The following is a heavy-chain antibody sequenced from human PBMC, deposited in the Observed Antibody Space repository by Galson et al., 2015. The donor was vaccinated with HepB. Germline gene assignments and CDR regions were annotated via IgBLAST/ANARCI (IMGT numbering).Heavy chain of an antibody. D-gene: IGHD3-22*01. CDR1: GFTFTSSA. CDR3: AAVPPPGSSGYYRFDY. Sequence: SVKVSCKASGFTFTSSAMQWVRQARGQRLEWIGWIVVGSGNTNYAQKFQERVTITRDMSTSTAYMELSSLRSEDTAVYYCAAVPPPGSSGYYRFDYWGQGTLVTVSS. V-gene: IGHV1-58*02. J-gene: IGHJ4*02. CDR2: IVVGSGNT.